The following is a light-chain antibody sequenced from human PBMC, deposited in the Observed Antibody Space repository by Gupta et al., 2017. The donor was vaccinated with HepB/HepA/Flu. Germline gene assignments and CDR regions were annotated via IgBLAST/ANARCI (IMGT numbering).Light chain of an antibody. Sequence: DVQMTQSPSSLSASVGDRVTITCQASHDISNYLNWYQQKPGKAPRLLIYDASNLQTGVPSRFSGSGSGTHFTSTINSLQPEDIATYYCQQFDNLPRRTFGPGTKVDIK. J-gene: IGKJ3*01. V-gene: IGKV1-33*01. CDR2: DAS. CDR1: HDISNY. CDR3: QQFDNLPRRT.